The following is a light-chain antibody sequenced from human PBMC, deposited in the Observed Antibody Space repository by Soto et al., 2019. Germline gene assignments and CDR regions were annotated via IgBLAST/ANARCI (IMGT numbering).Light chain of an antibody. V-gene: IGLV2-11*01. CDR3: SSFTTSHTYV. CDR1: SVDVGAYDF. J-gene: IGLJ1*01. CDR2: VVS. Sequence: QSVLTQPHSVSGSPGQSVTISCTGTSVDVGAYDFVSWYQQHPGKAPKLLIYVVSGRPSGVPHRFSGSKSGNAASLTISGLQAEDEADYYCSSFTTSHTYVFGTGTKVTFL.